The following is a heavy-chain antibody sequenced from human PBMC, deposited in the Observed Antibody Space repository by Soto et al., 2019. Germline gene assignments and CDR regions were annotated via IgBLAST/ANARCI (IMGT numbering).Heavy chain of an antibody. D-gene: IGHD2-2*02. V-gene: IGHV3-23*01. Sequence: GGSLRLSCAPSGFTFSSYAMSWVRQAPGKGLEWVSAISGSGGTTYYADSVKGRFTISRDNSKNTLYLQMNSLRAEDTAVYYCARDGNRYCISTSCYRSFQHWGQGTLVTVSS. J-gene: IGHJ1*01. CDR3: ARDGNRYCISTSCYRSFQH. CDR2: ISGSGGTT. CDR1: GFTFSSYA.